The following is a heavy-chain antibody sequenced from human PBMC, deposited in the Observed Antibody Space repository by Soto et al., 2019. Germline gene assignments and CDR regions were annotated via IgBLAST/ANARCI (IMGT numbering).Heavy chain of an antibody. CDR2: ISAYNTNT. CDR3: ARDTPPTEY. Sequence: QVQLVQSGAEVKKPGASVKVSCKTSGYTFTNYHISWVRQAPGQGLEWMGWISAYNTNTNYAQKFQGRVNMTTDTLTSTAYMELRSLRSDDTAVYYGARDTPPTEYWGQGTLVTGSS. J-gene: IGHJ4*02. V-gene: IGHV1-18*01. CDR1: GYTFTNYH.